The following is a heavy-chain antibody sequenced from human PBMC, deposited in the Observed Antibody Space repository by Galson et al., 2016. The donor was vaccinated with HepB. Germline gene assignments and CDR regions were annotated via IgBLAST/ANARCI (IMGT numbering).Heavy chain of an antibody. D-gene: IGHD3-3*01. V-gene: IGHV1-18*01. CDR1: GYIFTNYG. CDR2: ISDYKGNI. Sequence: SVKVSCKASGYIFTNYGISWVRQAPGQGLEWMGWISDYKGNIKYAQKFQGRVTMTTDTATNTAYLDLGSLRYDDTAVYYCVRWGLGDSGDYYTPLGDHWGQGTLVTVSS. J-gene: IGHJ4*02. CDR3: VRWGLGDSGDYYTPLGDH.